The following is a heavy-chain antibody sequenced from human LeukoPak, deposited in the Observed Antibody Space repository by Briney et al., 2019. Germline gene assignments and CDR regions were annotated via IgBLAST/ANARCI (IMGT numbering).Heavy chain of an antibody. CDR2: IYYSGST. V-gene: IGHV4-39*01. Sequence: SETLSLTCTVSGGSISSSSYYWGWIRQPPGKGLEWIGSIYYSGSTYYNPSLKSRVTISVDTSKTQFSLKLSSVTAADTAVYYCARDYDFWSASWFDPWGQGTLVTVSS. CDR3: ARDYDFWSASWFDP. J-gene: IGHJ5*02. D-gene: IGHD3-3*01. CDR1: GGSISSSSYY.